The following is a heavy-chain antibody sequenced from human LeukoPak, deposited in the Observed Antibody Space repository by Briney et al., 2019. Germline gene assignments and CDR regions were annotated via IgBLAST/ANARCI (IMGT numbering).Heavy chain of an antibody. CDR1: GYTFTGYY. CDR2: INPNSGGT. J-gene: IGHJ5*02. CDR3: ARGELSYVGNWFDP. D-gene: IGHD1-26*01. V-gene: IGHV1-2*02. Sequence: ASVKVSCKASGYTFTGYYMHWVRQAPGQGLEWMGWINPNSGGTNYAQKFQGRVTMTRDTSTSTVYMELSSLRSEDTAVYYCARGELSYVGNWFDPWGQGTLVTVSS.